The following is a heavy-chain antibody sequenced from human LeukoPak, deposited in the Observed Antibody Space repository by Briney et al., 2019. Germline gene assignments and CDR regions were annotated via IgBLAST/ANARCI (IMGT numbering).Heavy chain of an antibody. CDR2: INYSGST. V-gene: IGHV4-61*01. CDR1: GGSISSGSYY. J-gene: IGHJ5*02. Sequence: PSETLSLTCTVSGGSISSGSYYWSWIRQPPGKGLEWIGYINYSGSTNYNPSLKSRVTISVDTSKNQFSLKLSSVTAADTAVYYCARHLFMTTVTTFWFDPWGQGTLVTVSS. CDR3: ARHLFMTTVTTFWFDP. D-gene: IGHD4-17*01.